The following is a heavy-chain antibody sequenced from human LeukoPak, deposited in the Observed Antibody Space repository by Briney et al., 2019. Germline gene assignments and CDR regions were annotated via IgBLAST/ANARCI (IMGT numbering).Heavy chain of an antibody. V-gene: IGHV4-34*01. D-gene: IGHD5-18*01. CDR1: GGSFNGYY. CDR2: IYYSGTT. Sequence: SETLSLTCAIYGGSFNGYYWGWIRQPPGKGLEWIGSIYYSGTTHYNPSLESRVTISVDTSKNQFSLKLASVTAADTATYYCAKGAGGFSYYNWFDPWGQGTLVTVSS. CDR3: AKGAGGFSYYNWFDP. J-gene: IGHJ5*02.